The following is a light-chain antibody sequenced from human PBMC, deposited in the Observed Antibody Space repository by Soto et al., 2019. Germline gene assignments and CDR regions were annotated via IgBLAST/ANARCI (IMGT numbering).Light chain of an antibody. CDR1: SFNIGSNY. V-gene: IGLV1-47*01. CDR2: RND. CDR3: SAWDDSLSGYV. Sequence: QSVLTQAPSASGTPGQRVTISCSGSSFNIGSNYVYWYQQLPGTAPKLVIFRNDQRPSGIPDRISGSESGTSASLAISGLRSEDEADYYCSAWDDSLSGYVFGTGTKVTVL. J-gene: IGLJ1*01.